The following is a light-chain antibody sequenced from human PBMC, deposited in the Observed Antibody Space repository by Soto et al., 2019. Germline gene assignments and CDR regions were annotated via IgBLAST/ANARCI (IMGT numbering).Light chain of an antibody. CDR2: GAS. J-gene: IGKJ3*01. V-gene: IGKV3-20*01. CDR1: QSVSSSY. CDR3: QQYGSSPPT. Sequence: ELVLTQFPVTLCLYTVEVAKVSCSSSQSVSSSYLAWYQQKPGQAPRLLIYGASSRATGIPDRFSGSGSGTDFTLTISRLEPEDFAVYYCQQYGSSPPTFGPGTTVDIK.